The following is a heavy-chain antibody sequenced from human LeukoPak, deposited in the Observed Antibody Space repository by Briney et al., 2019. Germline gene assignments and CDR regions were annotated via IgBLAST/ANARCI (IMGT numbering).Heavy chain of an antibody. J-gene: IGHJ3*02. D-gene: IGHD4-11*01. CDR2: IYYSGDT. CDR1: GGSISSSSYY. V-gene: IGHV4-39*01. CDR3: ARVTKTTRGPVRAFDI. Sequence: KPSETLSLTCTVSGGSISSSSYYWGWIRQPPGKGLEWIGSIYYSGDTYYNPSLKSRRVTISVDTSKNQFSLRLSSVTAADTAVYYCARVTKTTRGPVRAFDIWGQGTMVTVSS.